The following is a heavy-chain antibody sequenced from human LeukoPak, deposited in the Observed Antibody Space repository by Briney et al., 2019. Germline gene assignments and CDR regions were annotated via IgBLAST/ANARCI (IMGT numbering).Heavy chain of an antibody. CDR1: GFTVSSNC. D-gene: IGHD3-16*01. J-gene: IGHJ4*02. CDR3: LRQGVGDPPR. V-gene: IGHV3-53*04. CDR2: IYAGGSSSA. Sequence: GGSLRLSCAASGFTVSSNCMGWVRQAPGKGLEWVSLIYAGGSSSAFYADSVKGRFTASRHDSKNTLDLQMNGLRADDTAVYYCLRQGVGDPPRWGQGTLVTVSS.